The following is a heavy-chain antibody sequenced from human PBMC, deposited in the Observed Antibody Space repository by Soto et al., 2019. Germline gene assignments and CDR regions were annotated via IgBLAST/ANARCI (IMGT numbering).Heavy chain of an antibody. J-gene: IGHJ4*02. Sequence: GESLRISYKGSGYSFTAYWISWVRQKPGKGLEWMGRIDPSDSYTNYSPSFQGHVTISADKSVSTAYLQWSSLKASDTAMYYCARHVSGWYFDYWGQGTLVTVSS. D-gene: IGHD6-19*01. CDR1: GYSFTAYW. CDR2: IDPSDSYT. CDR3: ARHVSGWYFDY. V-gene: IGHV5-10-1*01.